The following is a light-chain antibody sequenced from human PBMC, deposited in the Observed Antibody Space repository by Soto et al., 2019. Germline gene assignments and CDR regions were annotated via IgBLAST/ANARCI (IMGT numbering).Light chain of an antibody. V-gene: IGKV3-11*01. Sequence: EIVLTQFPATLSLSPGERATLSCRASQSVSTYLAWYQQKPGQAPRLLIYGASNRATGIPARFSGSGSGTDSTLTIGSLEPEDSAVYYCHQRGTWPETFGQGTKVDIK. J-gene: IGKJ1*01. CDR1: QSVSTY. CDR3: HQRGTWPET. CDR2: GAS.